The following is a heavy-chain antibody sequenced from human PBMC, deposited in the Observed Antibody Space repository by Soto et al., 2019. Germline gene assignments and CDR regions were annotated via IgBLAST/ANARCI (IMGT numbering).Heavy chain of an antibody. D-gene: IGHD2-15*01. CDR2: ISGSGDRT. CDR1: GITIRNYP. J-gene: IGHJ4*02. CDR3: VKDDGGNPSTEPH. Sequence: EVQLQESGGGLVQPGGSLRLSCAASGITIRNYPMSWVRQAPGKGLDWVSSISGSGDRTYYADSAKGRFTISKDFSKNSLSLQLDSLRVEDTAVYFCVKDDGGNPSTEPHWGQGTLVTVSS. V-gene: IGHV3-23*01.